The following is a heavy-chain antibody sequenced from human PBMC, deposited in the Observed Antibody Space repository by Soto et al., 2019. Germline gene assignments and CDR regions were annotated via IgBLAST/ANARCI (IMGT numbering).Heavy chain of an antibody. CDR3: ASRRIAAAGTSYGMDV. CDR2: INHSGST. D-gene: IGHD6-13*01. Sequence: SETLSLTGAVYGGSFSGYDWSWIRHPPGKGLEGIGEINHSGSTNYNPSLKSRVTISVDTSKNQFSLKLSSVIAADTAVYYCASRRIAAAGTSYGMDVWGQGTTVT. V-gene: IGHV4-34*01. J-gene: IGHJ6*02. CDR1: GGSFSGYD.